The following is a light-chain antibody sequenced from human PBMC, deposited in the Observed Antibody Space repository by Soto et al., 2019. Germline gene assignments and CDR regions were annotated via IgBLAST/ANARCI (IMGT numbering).Light chain of an antibody. Sequence: EIVMTQSPATLSVSPGERATLSCRASQIVSYNLDWYQQKPGQGPRLLIYGAFTRATGIPARISGSGSGTEFTLTISSLQSEDFGVYYCHTYKNCRPLTFGGGTKVEIK. CDR3: HTYKNCRPLT. CDR1: QIVSYN. J-gene: IGKJ4*01. V-gene: IGKV3-15*01. CDR2: GAF.